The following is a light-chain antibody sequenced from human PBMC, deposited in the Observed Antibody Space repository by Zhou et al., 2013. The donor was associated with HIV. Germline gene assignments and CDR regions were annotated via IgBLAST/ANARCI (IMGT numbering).Light chain of an antibody. V-gene: IGKV3-20*01. Sequence: EIVLTQSPGTLSLSPGERATLSCRASRSVSTSYLAWYQQKPGQAPRLLIYGASSRATGIPDRFSGSGSGTDFTLTISRLEPEDFAVYFCQQYDNSRYSFGRGPRLEI. CDR1: RSVSTSY. J-gene: IGKJ2*03. CDR3: QQYDNSRYS. CDR2: GAS.